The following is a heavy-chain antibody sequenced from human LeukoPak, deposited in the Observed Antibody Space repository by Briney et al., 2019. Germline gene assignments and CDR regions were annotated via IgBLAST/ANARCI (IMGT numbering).Heavy chain of an antibody. CDR3: ARADYDFVWGSYRLPDP. CDR2: VNPDSGNT. J-gene: IGHJ5*02. V-gene: IGHV1-8*01. Sequence: ALVKVSCKASGYTFTNYDINWVRQATGQGLEWMGWVNPDSGNTGYAQKFQGRITMTRNTSISTAYMELSSLRSEDTAMYYCARADYDFVWGSYRLPDPWGQGTLVTVSS. CDR1: GYTFTNYD. D-gene: IGHD3-16*02.